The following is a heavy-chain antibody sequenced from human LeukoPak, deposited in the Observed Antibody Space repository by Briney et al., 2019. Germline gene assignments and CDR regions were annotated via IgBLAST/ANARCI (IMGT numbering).Heavy chain of an antibody. V-gene: IGHV3-30*02. Sequence: PGGSLRLSCLASGFTFSTYAMNWVRQAPGKGLGWVAFIRYDGSNKYYADSVKGRFTISRDNSKNTLYLQMNSLRAEDTAVYYCARDIYYDSSGYYGSVYWGQGTLVTVSS. CDR2: IRYDGSNK. D-gene: IGHD3-22*01. CDR1: GFTFSTYA. CDR3: ARDIYYDSSGYYGSVY. J-gene: IGHJ4*02.